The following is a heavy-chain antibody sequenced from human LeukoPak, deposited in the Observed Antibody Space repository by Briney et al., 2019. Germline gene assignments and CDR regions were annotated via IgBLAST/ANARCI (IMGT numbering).Heavy chain of an antibody. D-gene: IGHD3-22*01. CDR3: AREHGRSGYFDY. J-gene: IGHJ4*02. Sequence: GGSLRLSCAASGFSFSSYAIHWVRQAPGKGLEWLSFISSDGSEKYYADSVKGRFTISRDNSKNTLYLQLSSLRVEDTAVYYCAREHGRSGYFDYWGQGTLVSISS. CDR1: GFSFSSYA. CDR2: ISSDGSEK. V-gene: IGHV3-30*19.